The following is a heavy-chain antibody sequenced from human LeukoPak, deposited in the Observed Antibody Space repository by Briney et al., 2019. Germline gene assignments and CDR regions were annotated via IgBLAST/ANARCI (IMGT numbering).Heavy chain of an antibody. J-gene: IGHJ4*02. Sequence: GGSLRLSCAASGFTFSSYAMHWVRQAPGKGLEWVAVISYDGSNKYYADSVKGRFTISRDNSKNTLYLQMNSLRAEDTAVYYCVAAPPFDYWGQGTLVTVSS. CDR2: ISYDGSNK. CDR3: VAAPPFDY. D-gene: IGHD6-6*01. V-gene: IGHV3-30-3*01. CDR1: GFTFSSYA.